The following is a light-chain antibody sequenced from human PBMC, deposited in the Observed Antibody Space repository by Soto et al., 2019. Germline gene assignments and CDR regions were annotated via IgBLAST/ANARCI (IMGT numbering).Light chain of an antibody. CDR1: QAINNY. CDR3: QKFNAVPT. CDR2: AAS. J-gene: IGKJ4*01. V-gene: IGKV1-27*01. Sequence: DIQMTQSPSSLSASVGDRVTITCRASQAINNYLAWYQQKQGKVPTLLISAASTLQSGVPSRFSGSGSGTDFTLTISSLQPEDVATYYCQKFNAVPTFGGGTKVEI.